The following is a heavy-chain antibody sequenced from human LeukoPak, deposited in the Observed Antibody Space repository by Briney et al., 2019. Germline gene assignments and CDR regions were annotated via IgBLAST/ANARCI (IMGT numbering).Heavy chain of an antibody. CDR2: ISGSGGST. V-gene: IGHV3-23*01. Sequence: PGGSLRLSCAASGFTFSSYAMSWVRQAPGKGLEWVSAISGSGGSTYYADSVKGRFTISTDNSKNTLYLQMNSLRAEDTAVYYCAKRPGRLYYFDYWGQGTLVTVSS. D-gene: IGHD2-15*01. CDR1: GFTFSSYA. CDR3: AKRPGRLYYFDY. J-gene: IGHJ4*02.